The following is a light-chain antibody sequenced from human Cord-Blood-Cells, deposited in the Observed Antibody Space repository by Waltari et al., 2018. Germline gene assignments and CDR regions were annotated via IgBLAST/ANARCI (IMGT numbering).Light chain of an antibody. CDR2: DAS. J-gene: IGKJ4*01. Sequence: EIVLTQSPATLSLSPGERATLSCRVSQSVSSYLAWYQQKPGQAPRLLISDASNRATGIPARFSGSGSGTDFTLTISSLEPEDFAVYYCQQRSNWPQLTFGGGTKVEIK. CDR1: QSVSSY. CDR3: QQRSNWPQLT. V-gene: IGKV3-11*01.